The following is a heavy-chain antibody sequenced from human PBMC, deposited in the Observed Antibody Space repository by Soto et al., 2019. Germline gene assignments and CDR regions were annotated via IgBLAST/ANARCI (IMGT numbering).Heavy chain of an antibody. Sequence: EVQLVESGGGLVQPGRSLRLSCAASGFTFDDYAMHWVRQAPGKGLEWVSGISWNTGSIGYGDSVKGRFSISRDNAKNSLYLQMNSLRPEDTALYYCAKGSVSFGSGTFYQPFDYWGQGTLVTVSS. J-gene: IGHJ4*02. CDR1: GFTFDDYA. V-gene: IGHV3-9*01. D-gene: IGHD3-10*01. CDR3: AKGSVSFGSGTFYQPFDY. CDR2: ISWNTGSI.